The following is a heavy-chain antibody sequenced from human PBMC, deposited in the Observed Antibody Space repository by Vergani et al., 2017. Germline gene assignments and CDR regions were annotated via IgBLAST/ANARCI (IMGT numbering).Heavy chain of an antibody. CDR3: ARVDCSGGSCYFDY. CDR1: GGTFSSYT. CDR2: IIPILGIA. Sequence: QVQLVQSGAEVKKPGSSVKVSCKASGGTFSSYTISWVRQAPGQGLEWMGRIIPILGIANYAQKFQGRVTITADKSTSTAYMELSSLRSEDTAVYYCARVDCSGGSCYFDYGGQGTLVTVSS. V-gene: IGHV1-69*02. D-gene: IGHD2-15*01. J-gene: IGHJ4*02.